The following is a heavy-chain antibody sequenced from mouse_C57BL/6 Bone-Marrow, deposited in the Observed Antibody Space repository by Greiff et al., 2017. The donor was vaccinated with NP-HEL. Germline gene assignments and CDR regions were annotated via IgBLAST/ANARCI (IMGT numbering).Heavy chain of an antibody. Sequence: QVQLQQPGAELVKPGASVKLSCKASGYTFTSYWMQWVKQRPGQGLEWIGEIDPSDSYTNYNQKFKGKATLTVDTSSSTAYMQLSSLTSEDSAVYYCARVDYWVQGTTLTVSS. CDR3: ARVDY. CDR2: IDPSDSYT. V-gene: IGHV1-50*01. J-gene: IGHJ2*01. CDR1: GYTFTSYW.